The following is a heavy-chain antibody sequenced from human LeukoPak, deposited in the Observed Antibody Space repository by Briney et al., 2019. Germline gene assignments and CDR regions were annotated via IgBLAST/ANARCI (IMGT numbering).Heavy chain of an antibody. Sequence: ASVKVSCKASGYTFTSYGISWVRQAPGQGLEWMGWINPNSGGTNYAQKFQGRVTMTRDTSISTAYMELSRLRSDDTAVYYCARDLSGYSYGYMIDYWGQGTLVTVSS. CDR1: GYTFTSYG. J-gene: IGHJ4*02. V-gene: IGHV1-2*02. CDR2: INPNSGGT. CDR3: ARDLSGYSYGYMIDY. D-gene: IGHD5-18*01.